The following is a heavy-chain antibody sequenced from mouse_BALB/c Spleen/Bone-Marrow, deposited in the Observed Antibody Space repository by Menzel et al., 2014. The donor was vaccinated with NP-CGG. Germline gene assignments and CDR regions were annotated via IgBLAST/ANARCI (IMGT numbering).Heavy chain of an antibody. V-gene: IGHV14-3*02. J-gene: IGHJ4*01. D-gene: IGHD1-1*01. CDR1: GFNIKDTY. CDR3: ALLLRYYAMDY. Sequence: VQLQRSGAELVKPGASVKLSCTASGFNIKDTYMHWVKQRPEQGLEWIGRIDPANGNTKYDPKFQGKATITADTSSNTAYLQLSSLTSEDTAVYYCALLLRYYAMDYWGQGTSVTVSS. CDR2: IDPANGNT.